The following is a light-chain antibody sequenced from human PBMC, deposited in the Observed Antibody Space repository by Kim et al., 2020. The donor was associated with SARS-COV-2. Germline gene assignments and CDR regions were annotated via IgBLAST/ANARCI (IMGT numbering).Light chain of an antibody. CDR3: QQAGSFPLT. Sequence: ASVGDRVTITCRASQSVSTFLAWYQQKPGKAPKLLIYAASNLPSGVPPRFSGTGSGSDFTLIIRSLQPEDFATYFCQQAGSFPLTFGGGTRVEVK. V-gene: IGKV1D-12*01. CDR2: AAS. CDR1: QSVSTF. J-gene: IGKJ4*01.